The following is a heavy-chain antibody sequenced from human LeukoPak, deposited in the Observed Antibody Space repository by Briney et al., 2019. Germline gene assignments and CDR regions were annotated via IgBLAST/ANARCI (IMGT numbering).Heavy chain of an antibody. D-gene: IGHD1-7*01. V-gene: IGHV3-7*03. CDR1: GFTFSSFW. Sequence: GGSLRLSCAASGFTFSSFWMSWVRQAPGKGLEWVANIKQDGSEKYYVDSVKGRFTISRDNAKNSLYLQMNSLRAEDTAVYYCARDSIHRRTTPFDYWGQGTLVTVSS. J-gene: IGHJ4*02. CDR3: ARDSIHRRTTPFDY. CDR2: IKQDGSEK.